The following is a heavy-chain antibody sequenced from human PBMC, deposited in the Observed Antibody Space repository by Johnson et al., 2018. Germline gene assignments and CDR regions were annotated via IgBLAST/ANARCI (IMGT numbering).Heavy chain of an antibody. Sequence: QVQLVQSGGGVVQPGRSLRLSCAASTFTFSGYTMHWVRQGPGKGLEWVAVISSDGSQKYYADSVKGRFTIPRDNFKNTLYLQMNSLRPEDTTINYCTREARGPTGAFDIWGQGTRVTVSS. CDR2: ISSDGSQK. J-gene: IGHJ3*02. V-gene: IGHV3-30-3*01. D-gene: IGHD3/OR15-3a*01. CDR1: TFTFSGYT. CDR3: TREARGPTGAFDI.